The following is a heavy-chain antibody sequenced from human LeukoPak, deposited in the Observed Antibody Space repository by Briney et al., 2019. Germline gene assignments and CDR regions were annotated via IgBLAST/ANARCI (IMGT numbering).Heavy chain of an antibody. V-gene: IGHV1-3*01. D-gene: IGHD6-19*01. CDR2: INAGNGNT. CDR3: ARSGSGWDAFDI. J-gene: IGHJ3*02. CDR1: GYTFTSYA. Sequence: ASVKVSCKASGYTFTSYAMHWERQAPGQRLEWMGWINAGNGNTKYSQKFQGRVTITRDTSASTAYMELSSLRSEDTAVYYCARSGSGWDAFDIWGQGTMVTVSS.